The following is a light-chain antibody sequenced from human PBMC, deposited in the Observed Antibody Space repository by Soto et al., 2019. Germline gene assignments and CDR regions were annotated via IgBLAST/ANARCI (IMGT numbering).Light chain of an antibody. CDR2: KAS. V-gene: IGKV1-5*03. CDR1: QTISSW. Sequence: DIQMTQSPSTLSGSVGDRVTITCRASQTISSWLAWYQQKPGKAPKLLIYKASTLKSGVPSRFSGSGSGTEFTLTISSLQPDDFATYYCQQLNSYPWTFGQGTRLEI. CDR3: QQLNSYPWT. J-gene: IGKJ5*01.